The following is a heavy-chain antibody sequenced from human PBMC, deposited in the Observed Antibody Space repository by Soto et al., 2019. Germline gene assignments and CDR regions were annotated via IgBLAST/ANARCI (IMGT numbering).Heavy chain of an antibody. Sequence: SQTLSLTCAISGDSVSSNSAAWNWIRQSPSRGLEWLGRTYYRSKWYNDYAVSVKSRITINPDTSKNQFSLQLNSVTPEDTAVYYCARDPYWKGILKGVDYYYGVDVWGQGTTVTVSS. CDR3: ARDPYWKGILKGVDYYYGVDV. CDR2: TYYRSKWYN. J-gene: IGHJ6*02. V-gene: IGHV6-1*01. CDR1: GDSVSSNSAA. D-gene: IGHD1-1*01.